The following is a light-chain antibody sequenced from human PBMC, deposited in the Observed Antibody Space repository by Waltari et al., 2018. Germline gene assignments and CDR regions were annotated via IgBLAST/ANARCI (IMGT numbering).Light chain of an antibody. V-gene: IGKV3-11*01. CDR2: SAS. J-gene: IGKJ1*01. CDR1: QSVSNY. CDR3: QQRSNWPRT. Sequence: EIVLTQSPDTLSLSPGERATIPCRACQSVSNYLAWYQQKPGQAPRLLIYSASYRATGVPARFSGSGSGTDFTLTISSLEPEDFAVYYCQQRSNWPRTFGQGTKVEIK.